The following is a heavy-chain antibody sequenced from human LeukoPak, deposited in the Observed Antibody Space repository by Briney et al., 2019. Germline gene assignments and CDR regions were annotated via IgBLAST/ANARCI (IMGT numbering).Heavy chain of an antibody. CDR1: GFPFSSYA. CDR2: ISYDGSNK. V-gene: IGHV3-30-3*01. D-gene: IGHD5-12*01. CDR3: ARDPNYSGYVYYFDY. J-gene: IGHJ4*02. Sequence: GGSLRLSCAASGFPFSSYAMHWVRRAPGKGLEWVAVISYDGSNKYYSDSVKGRFTISRDNSKNTLYLQMNSLRAEDTAVYYCARDPNYSGYVYYFDYWGQGTLVTVSS.